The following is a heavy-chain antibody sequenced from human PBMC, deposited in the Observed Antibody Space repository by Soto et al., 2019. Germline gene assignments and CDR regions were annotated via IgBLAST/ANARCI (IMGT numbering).Heavy chain of an antibody. CDR1: GGSISSYY. V-gene: IGHV4-59*12. J-gene: IGHJ6*02. Sequence: SETLSLTCTVSGGSISSYYWSWIRQPPGKGLEWIGYIYHSGSTYYNPSLKSRVTISVDRSKNQFSLKLSSVTAADTAVYYCARGPWFGRDYCYGMDVWGQGTTVTVSS. CDR3: ARGPWFGRDYCYGMDV. CDR2: IYHSGST. D-gene: IGHD3-10*01.